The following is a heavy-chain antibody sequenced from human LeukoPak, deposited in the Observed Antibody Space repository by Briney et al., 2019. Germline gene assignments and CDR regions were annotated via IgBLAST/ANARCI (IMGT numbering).Heavy chain of an antibody. J-gene: IGHJ5*02. Sequence: SETLSLTCAVYGGPFSGYYWSWIRQPPGKGLEWIGEINHSGSTYYNPSLKSRVTISVDTSKNQFSLKLSSVTAADTAVYYCARGDDYSKDWFDPWGQGTLVTVSS. CDR3: ARGDDYSKDWFDP. CDR2: INHSGST. D-gene: IGHD4-11*01. V-gene: IGHV4-34*01. CDR1: GGPFSGYY.